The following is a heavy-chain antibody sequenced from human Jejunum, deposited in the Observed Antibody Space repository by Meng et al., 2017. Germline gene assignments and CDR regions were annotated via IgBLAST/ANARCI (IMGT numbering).Heavy chain of an antibody. D-gene: IGHD4-23*01. CDR2: IHYSGGT. CDR1: GGSMNSAGHY. V-gene: IGHV4-31*03. J-gene: IGHJ1*01. CDR3: ARATAGNSEYFQN. Sequence: QVQRRESGPGLVKPAQTLALTCTASGGSMNSAGHYWSWIRQDPGKGLEWIGYIHYSGGTYYNPSLKSRVTISVDTSKNQFSLKLNSVSAADTAVYYCARATAGNSEYFQNWGQGTLVTVSS.